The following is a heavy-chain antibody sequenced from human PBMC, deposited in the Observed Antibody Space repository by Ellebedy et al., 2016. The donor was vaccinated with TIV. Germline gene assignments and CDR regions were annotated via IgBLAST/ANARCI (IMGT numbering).Heavy chain of an antibody. CDR3: ARDPNSPGDTGYGDY. D-gene: IGHD5-12*01. CDR1: GFTFTTYW. J-gene: IGHJ4*02. CDR2: MKQVGSEK. V-gene: IGHV3-7*03. Sequence: GESLKISCAASGFTFTTYWMSWVRQAPGKGLEWVANMKQVGSEKYYVDSVKGRFTISRDNAQNSLYLHMNNLRAEDTAVYYCARDPNSPGDTGYGDYWGQGVVVTVST.